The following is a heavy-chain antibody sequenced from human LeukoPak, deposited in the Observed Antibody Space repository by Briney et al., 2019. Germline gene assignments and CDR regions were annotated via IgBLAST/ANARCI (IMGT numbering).Heavy chain of an antibody. V-gene: IGHV4-39*02. CDR3: ARDPPAVRTNTYA. Sequence: SETLSLTCTVCGGSISNMNYYWGWIRQPPGKGLEWIGTISSSGSTYYSPSLKSRLTISIDTPKNQFSLKLSSVAAADTAVYYCARDPPAVRTNTYAWGQGTLVTVSS. D-gene: IGHD4/OR15-4a*01. CDR2: ISSSGST. J-gene: IGHJ5*02. CDR1: GGSISNMNYY.